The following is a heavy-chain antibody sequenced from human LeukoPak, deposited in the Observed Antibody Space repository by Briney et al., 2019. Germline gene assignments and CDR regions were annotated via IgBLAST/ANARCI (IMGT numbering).Heavy chain of an antibody. CDR2: VISHSGGT. J-gene: IGHJ4*02. Sequence: ASVKVSCKVYGYTFSGYNMHWVRQATVQGLEWMGRVISHSGGTNYAPRFQCRVTMTRATSTSTAYMELSKLKSDDTAVYYCARGYNYGHDYWGQGTLVTVSS. CDR1: GYTFSGYN. D-gene: IGHD5-18*01. V-gene: IGHV1-2*06. CDR3: ARGYNYGHDY.